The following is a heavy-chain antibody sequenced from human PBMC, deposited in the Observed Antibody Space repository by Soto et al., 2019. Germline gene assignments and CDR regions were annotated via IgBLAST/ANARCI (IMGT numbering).Heavy chain of an antibody. CDR1: GGSISSYY. J-gene: IGHJ6*02. V-gene: IGHV4-59*01. CDR2: IYYSGST. D-gene: IGHD5-18*01. CDR3: ARDRYSNPYYYYGMDV. Sequence: QVQLQESGPGLVKPSETLSLTCTVSGGSISSYYWSWIRQPPGKGLEWIGYIYYSGSTNYNPSLKSRVTISVATSKNQFSLKLSSVTAADTAVYYCARDRYSNPYYYYGMDVWGQGTTVTVSS.